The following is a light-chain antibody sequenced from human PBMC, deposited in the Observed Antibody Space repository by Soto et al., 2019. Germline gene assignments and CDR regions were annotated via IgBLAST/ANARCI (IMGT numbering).Light chain of an antibody. Sequence: EIVLTQSPATLSLSPGERATLSCRASQSVSSYLAWYQQKPGQAPRLLIYDASNRATGIPARFSGSGSGTEFTLAISSLQPDDFATYYCQHYNSYSEAFGHGTKVELK. CDR2: DAS. J-gene: IGKJ1*01. CDR1: QSVSSY. CDR3: QHYNSYSEA. V-gene: IGKV3-11*01.